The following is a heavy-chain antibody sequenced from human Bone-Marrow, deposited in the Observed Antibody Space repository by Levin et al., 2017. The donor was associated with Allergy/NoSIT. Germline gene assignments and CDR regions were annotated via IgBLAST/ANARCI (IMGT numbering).Heavy chain of an antibody. D-gene: IGHD2-21*02. J-gene: IGHJ4*02. CDR1: GFTFSAYW. V-gene: IGHV3-74*01. Sequence: SCAASGFTFSAYWMHWVRQGPGEGLVWVSRINTDGTITNYADSVKGRFTISRDNARDTLHLQMNNLRAEDTAVYYCIRDLAGGDGNWGQGALVTVSS. CDR2: INTDGTIT. CDR3: IRDLAGGDGN.